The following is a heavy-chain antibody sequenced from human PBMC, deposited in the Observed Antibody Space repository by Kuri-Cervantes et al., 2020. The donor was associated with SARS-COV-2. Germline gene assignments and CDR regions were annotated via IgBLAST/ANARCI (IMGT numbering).Heavy chain of an antibody. V-gene: IGHV1-46*01. J-gene: IGHJ6*03. CDR2: INPSGGST. D-gene: IGHD7-27*01. CDR3: ARGGWSTGDRGYYYYYMDV. Sequence: ASVKVSCKASGYTFTSYYMHWVRQAPGQGLEWMGIINPSGGSTSYAQKFQGRVTITADESTSTAYMELSSLRSEDTAVYYCARGGWSTGDRGYYYYYMDVWGKGTTVTVSS. CDR1: GYTFTSYY.